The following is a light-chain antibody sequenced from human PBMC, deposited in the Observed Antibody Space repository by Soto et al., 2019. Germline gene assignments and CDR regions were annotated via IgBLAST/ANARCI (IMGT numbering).Light chain of an antibody. CDR1: QGISSW. V-gene: IGKV1D-16*01. CDR3: QQYHTYPLS. CDR2: AAS. Sequence: DIQMTQSPSSLSASVGDRVSITCRASQGISSWVAWYQQKPGKGPKSLIFAASSLQSGVSSRFSAGGSGTDFTLTINSLQPEDSATYYCQQYHTYPLSFGGGTKVEIK. J-gene: IGKJ4*01.